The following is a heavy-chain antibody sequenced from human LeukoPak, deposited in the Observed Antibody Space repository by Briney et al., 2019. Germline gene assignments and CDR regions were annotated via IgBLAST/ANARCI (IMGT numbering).Heavy chain of an antibody. J-gene: IGHJ3*02. Sequence: SETLSLTCAVYGGSFSGYYWSWIRQPPGKGLEWIGEINHSGSTNYNPSLKSRVTISVDTSKNQFSLKLSSVTAADTAVYYCASLISRDAFDIWGQGTMVTVSS. CDR2: INHSGST. D-gene: IGHD3-16*01. CDR1: GGSFSGYY. CDR3: ASLISRDAFDI. V-gene: IGHV4-34*01.